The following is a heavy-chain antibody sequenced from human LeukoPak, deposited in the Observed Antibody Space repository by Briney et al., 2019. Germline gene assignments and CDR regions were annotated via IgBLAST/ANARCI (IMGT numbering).Heavy chain of an antibody. Sequence: PSQTLSLTCTVSGGSISSYYWSWIRQPAGKGLEWIGHSYTSGSTNYNPSLKSRVTMSGETPRNQCSLKLSSVTAADTAVYYCARDLRYYDSSGYYFSRHDAFDIWGHGTMVTVSS. D-gene: IGHD3-22*01. CDR2: SYTSGST. J-gene: IGHJ3*02. CDR3: ARDLRYYDSSGYYFSRHDAFDI. V-gene: IGHV4-4*07. CDR1: GGSISSYY.